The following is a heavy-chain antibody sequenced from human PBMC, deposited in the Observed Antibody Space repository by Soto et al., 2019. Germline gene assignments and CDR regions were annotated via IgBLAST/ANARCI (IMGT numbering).Heavy chain of an antibody. D-gene: IGHD2-15*01. CDR3: VHACYCSGGSCYYTYYFDY. J-gene: IGHJ4*02. CDR2: IYWVDDK. Sequence: QITLKESGPTLVKPTQTLTLTCTFSGFSLSTSGVGVGWIRQPPGTALEWLALIYWVDDKRYSPSLKSRPTITKDTSKNQMVLTMTNMDPVDTATYYCVHACYCSGGSCYYTYYFDYWGQGTLVTVSS. V-gene: IGHV2-5*02. CDR1: GFSLSTSGVG.